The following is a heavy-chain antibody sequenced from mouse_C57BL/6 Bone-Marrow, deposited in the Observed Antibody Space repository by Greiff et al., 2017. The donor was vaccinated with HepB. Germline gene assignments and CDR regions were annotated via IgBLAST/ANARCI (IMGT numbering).Heavy chain of an antibody. V-gene: IGHV10-3*01. CDR3: VGVVAKDYYYYAMDY. Sequence: DVKLVESGGGLVQPKGSLKLSCAASGFTFNTYAMHWVRQAPGKGLEWVARIRSKSSNYATYYADSVNDRFTISRDDSQSMLYLQMNNLKTEDTAMYYCVGVVAKDYYYYAMDYWGQGTSVTVSS. CDR1: GFTFNTYA. J-gene: IGHJ4*01. D-gene: IGHD1-1*01. CDR2: IRSKSSNYAT.